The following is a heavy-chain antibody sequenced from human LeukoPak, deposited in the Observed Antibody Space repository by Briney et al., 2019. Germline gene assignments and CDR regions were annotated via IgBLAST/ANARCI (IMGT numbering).Heavy chain of an antibody. V-gene: IGHV4-4*07. Sequence: SETLSLTCTVSGGSISSYYWCWIRQPAGKGLEWIGRIYTSGSTNYNPSLKSRVTMSVDTSKNQFSLKLSSVTAADTAVYYCARDIVVVVAATQTYYYYMDVWGKGTTVTISS. CDR1: GGSISSYY. J-gene: IGHJ6*03. D-gene: IGHD2-15*01. CDR3: ARDIVVVVAATQTYYYYMDV. CDR2: IYTSGST.